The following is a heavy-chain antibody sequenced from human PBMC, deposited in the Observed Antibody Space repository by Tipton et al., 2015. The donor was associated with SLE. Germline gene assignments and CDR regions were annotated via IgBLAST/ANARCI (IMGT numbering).Heavy chain of an antibody. V-gene: IGHV4-38-2*02. J-gene: IGHJ4*02. Sequence: LRLSCAVSGFSISSGYYWGWIRQPPGKGLEWIGSIYHSGSTYYNPSLKSRVTISVDTSKSQFSLKLSSVTAADTAVYYCARDPYYYDSSGSPHSYWGQGTLVTVSS. CDR1: GFSISSGYY. CDR2: IYHSGST. CDR3: ARDPYYYDSSGSPHSY. D-gene: IGHD3-22*01.